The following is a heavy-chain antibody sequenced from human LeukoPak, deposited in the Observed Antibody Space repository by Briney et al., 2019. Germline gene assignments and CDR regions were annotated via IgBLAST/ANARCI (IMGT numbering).Heavy chain of an antibody. Sequence: GESLKISCKGSGYSFTSYWIGWVRQMPGKGLEWMGIIYPGASDTRYSPSFQGQVTISADKSISTAYLQWSSLKASDTATYYCARLGLIVGATTAPYYWGQGTLVTVSS. V-gene: IGHV5-51*01. CDR1: GYSFTSYW. D-gene: IGHD1-26*01. J-gene: IGHJ4*02. CDR3: ARLGLIVGATTAPYY. CDR2: IYPGASDT.